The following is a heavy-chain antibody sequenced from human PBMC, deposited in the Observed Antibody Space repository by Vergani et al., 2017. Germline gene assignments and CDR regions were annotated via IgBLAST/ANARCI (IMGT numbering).Heavy chain of an antibody. CDR2: ISAYNGNT. J-gene: IGHJ4*02. CDR3: ARAGVGDSSGYYFGLVADY. Sequence: QVQLVQSGAEVKKPGASVKVSCKASGYTFTSYGISWVRQAPGQGLEWMGWISAYNGNTNYAQKLQGRVTMTTDTSTSTAYMGLRSLRSDDTAVYYCARAGVGDSSGYYFGLVADYWGQGTLVTVSS. D-gene: IGHD3-22*01. CDR1: GYTFTSYG. V-gene: IGHV1-18*04.